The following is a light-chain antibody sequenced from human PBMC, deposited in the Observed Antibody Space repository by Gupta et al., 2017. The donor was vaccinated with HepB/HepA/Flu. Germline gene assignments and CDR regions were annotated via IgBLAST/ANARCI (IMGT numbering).Light chain of an antibody. V-gene: IGLV1-44*01. CDR1: SSNIRSR. CDR3: AAWDDSLNAYV. CDR2: TNN. Sequence: QSVLIQPPSASGTPGQRVIISCSGSSSNIRSRVNWYQQLPGTAPKLLINTNNQRPSGVPDRISGSKSGTSASLAISGLQSEDEADYYCAAWDDSLNAYVFGTGTKVTVL. J-gene: IGLJ1*01.